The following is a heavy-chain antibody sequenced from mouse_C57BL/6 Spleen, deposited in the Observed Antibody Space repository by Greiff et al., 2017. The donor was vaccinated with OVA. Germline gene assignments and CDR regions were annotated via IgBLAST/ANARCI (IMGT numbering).Heavy chain of an antibody. CDR1: GYTFTSYG. D-gene: IGHD3-2*02. V-gene: IGHV1-81*01. CDR2: IYPRSGNT. Sequence: VKLQESGAELARPGASVKLSCKASGYTFTSYGISWVKQRPGQGLEWIGEIYPRSGNTYYNEKFKGKATLTADTSSSTAYMELRSLTSEASAVYIGARERAAQATLFAYWGQGNLLTVSA. CDR3: ARERAAQATLFAY. J-gene: IGHJ3*01.